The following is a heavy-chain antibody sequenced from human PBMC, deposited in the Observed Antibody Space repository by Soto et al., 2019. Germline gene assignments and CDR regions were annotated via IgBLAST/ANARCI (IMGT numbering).Heavy chain of an antibody. V-gene: IGHV2-5*02. D-gene: IGHD3-10*01. CDR3: AHKRDVSRGFKY. CDR1: GFSFSVNGVA. Sequence: QITLKESGPTLVKPTQTLTLTCTFSGFSFSVNGVAVGWIRQPPRQALEWLALIYWDDDQRYNPSLKDRLTITEDTTRSQVVLTMTNMDPVDTATYYCAHKRDVSRGFKYWGQGTLVTVSS. J-gene: IGHJ4*02. CDR2: IYWDDDQ.